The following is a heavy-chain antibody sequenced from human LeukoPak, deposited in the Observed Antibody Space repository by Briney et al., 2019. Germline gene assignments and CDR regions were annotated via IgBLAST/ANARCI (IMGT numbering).Heavy chain of an antibody. CDR2: TNGATGNT. CDR3: ARSPGGNARTWLDY. J-gene: IGHJ4*02. V-gene: IGHV1-3*02. CDR1: GYTFTNYA. Sequence: GASVKVSCKASGYTFTNYALHWVRQAPGQWLEWMGWTNGATGNTRFSQDFQGRLTITIDTSASIAYMDLSSLRSEDTAVYYCARSPGGNARTWLDYWGQGTLVTVSS. D-gene: IGHD4-23*01.